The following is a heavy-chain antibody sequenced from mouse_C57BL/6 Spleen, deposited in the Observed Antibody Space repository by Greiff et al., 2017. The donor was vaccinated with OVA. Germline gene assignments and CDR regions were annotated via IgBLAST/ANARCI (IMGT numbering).Heavy chain of an antibody. J-gene: IGHJ4*01. CDR3: ARDSSGYDAMDY. CDR1: GFTFSSYA. D-gene: IGHD3-2*02. Sequence: EVQLVESGGGLVKPGGSLKLSCAASGFTFSSYAMSWVRQTPEKRLEWVATISDGGSYTYYPDNVKGRFTISRDNAKNNLYLQMSHLKSEDTAMYYCARDSSGYDAMDYWGQGTSVTFSS. V-gene: IGHV5-4*01. CDR2: ISDGGSYT.